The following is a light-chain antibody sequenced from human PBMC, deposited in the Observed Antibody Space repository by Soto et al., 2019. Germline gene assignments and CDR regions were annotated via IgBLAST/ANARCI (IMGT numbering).Light chain of an antibody. CDR3: CSYAGKSTFGGV. CDR1: SSDIGSFHL. Sequence: QSVLTQPASVSGSPGQSITISCTGTSSDIGSFHLVSWYQQHPGKAPKLMIYEVNKRPSGISNRFSGSKSGNTASLTISGLQAEDEGDYYCCSYAGKSTFGGVFGTGTKVTVL. CDR2: EVN. J-gene: IGLJ1*01. V-gene: IGLV2-23*02.